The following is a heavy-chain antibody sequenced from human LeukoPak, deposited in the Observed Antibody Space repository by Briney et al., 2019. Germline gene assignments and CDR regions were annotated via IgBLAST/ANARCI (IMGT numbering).Heavy chain of an antibody. CDR3: ARGSGGAFDI. V-gene: IGHV3-13*01. CDR2: IGSDGDS. CDR1: VFTFCSYD. D-gene: IGHD2-15*01. J-gene: IGHJ3*02. Sequence: GGPLRLFCGASVFTFCSYDMHGPPEARGKALEWVSAIGSDGDSYYPGSVKGRFTISRDNAKNSLYLQMNSLRAGDTAVYYCARGSGGAFDIWGQGTMVTVSS.